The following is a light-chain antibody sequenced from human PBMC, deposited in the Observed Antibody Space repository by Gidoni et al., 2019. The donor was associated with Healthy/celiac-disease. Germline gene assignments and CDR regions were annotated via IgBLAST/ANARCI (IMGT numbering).Light chain of an antibody. J-gene: IGKJ4*01. Sequence: EIVFTQSPGTLSLSPGERATLSCRASQSVSSSYLAWYQQKPGQAPRLLIYGASSRATGIPDRCSGSGSGTDFTLTISRLEPEDFAVYYGQQYGSTFGGGTKVEIK. V-gene: IGKV3-20*01. CDR3: QQYGST. CDR1: QSVSSSY. CDR2: GAS.